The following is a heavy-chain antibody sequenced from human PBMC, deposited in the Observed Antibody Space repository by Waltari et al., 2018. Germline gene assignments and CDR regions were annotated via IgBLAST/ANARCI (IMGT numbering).Heavy chain of an antibody. CDR2: INHSGST. J-gene: IGHJ5*02. Sequence: QVQLQQWGAGLLKPSETLSLTCAVYGGSFSGYYWSWIRQPPGKGLEWIGEINHSGSTNYNPSLKSRVTISVDTSKNQFSLKLSSVTAADTAVYYCARGGDIYSSGSYYNHNWFDPWGQGTLVTVSS. CDR3: ARGGDIYSSGSYYNHNWFDP. CDR1: GGSFSGYY. D-gene: IGHD3-10*01. V-gene: IGHV4-34*01.